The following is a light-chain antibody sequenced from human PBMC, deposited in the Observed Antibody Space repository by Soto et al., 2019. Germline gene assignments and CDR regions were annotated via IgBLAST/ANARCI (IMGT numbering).Light chain of an antibody. Sequence: ENVLTQSPGTLSLSPGERATLSCRASQTVSSTYLAWYQPKPGQAPRLLIYGASSRATGIPDRFSGTESGTDFTLTISRLEPEDFAVYYCQQYGSSPITFGQGTRLEIK. J-gene: IGKJ5*01. V-gene: IGKV3-20*01. CDR2: GAS. CDR3: QQYGSSPIT. CDR1: QTVSSTY.